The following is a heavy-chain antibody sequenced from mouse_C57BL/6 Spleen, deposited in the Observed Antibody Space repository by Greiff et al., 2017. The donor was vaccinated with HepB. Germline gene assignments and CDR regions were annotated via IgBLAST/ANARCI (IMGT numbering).Heavy chain of an antibody. D-gene: IGHD2-3*01. CDR1: GYTFTGYW. CDR3: ARARLLRGGHFDY. CDR2: ILPGSGST. J-gene: IGHJ2*01. V-gene: IGHV1-9*01. Sequence: VQLQQSGAELMKPGASVKLSCKATGYTFTGYWLEWVKQRPGHGLEWIGEILPGSGSTNHNEKFKGKATFTADTSSNTAYMQLSSLTTEDSAIYYCARARLLRGGHFDYWGQGTTLTVSS.